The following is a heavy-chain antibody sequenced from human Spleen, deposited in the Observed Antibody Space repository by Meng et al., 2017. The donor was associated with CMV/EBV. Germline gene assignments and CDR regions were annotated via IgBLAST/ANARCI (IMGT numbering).Heavy chain of an antibody. V-gene: IGHV4-38-2*02. CDR2: IYHSGST. D-gene: IGHD6-6*01. CDR3: ASFEGGPNSSSLKYSQH. Sequence: SETLSLTCTVSGYSISSGYYWGWIRQPPGKGLEWIGSIYHSGSTYYNPSLKSRVTISVDTSKNQFSLKLSSVTAADTAVYYCASFEGGPNSSSLKYSQHWGQGTLVTVSS. J-gene: IGHJ1*01. CDR1: GYSISSGYY.